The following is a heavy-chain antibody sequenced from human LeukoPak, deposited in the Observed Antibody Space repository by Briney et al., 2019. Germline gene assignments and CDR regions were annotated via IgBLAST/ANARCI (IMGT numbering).Heavy chain of an antibody. CDR2: ITDSGGST. Sequence: GGSLRLSCAASRFTFTSYAMSWVRQAPGKGLEWVSSITDSGGSTYYADSVKGRFTISRDNSKNTLYLQMNSLRAEDTAVYYCARGRGLWFGELLANWFDPWGQGTLVTVSS. V-gene: IGHV3-23*01. CDR3: ARGRGLWFGELLANWFDP. D-gene: IGHD3-10*01. CDR1: RFTFTSYA. J-gene: IGHJ5*02.